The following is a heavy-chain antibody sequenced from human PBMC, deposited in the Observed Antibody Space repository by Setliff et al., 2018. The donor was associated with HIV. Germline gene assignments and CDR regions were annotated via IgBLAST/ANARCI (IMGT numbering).Heavy chain of an antibody. J-gene: IGHJ3*02. Sequence: SETLSLTCTVAGGSIRSSTYYWGWIRQPLGKGLEWFGSIYYSGSTYYNPSLNSRVTISVDTPKNQFSLRLSSVTAADTAVYYCARRGDYYYDSSGAGGAFDIWGQGTMVTVSS. CDR1: GGSIRSSTYY. CDR2: IYYSGST. V-gene: IGHV4-39*01. D-gene: IGHD3-22*01. CDR3: ARRGDYYYDSSGAGGAFDI.